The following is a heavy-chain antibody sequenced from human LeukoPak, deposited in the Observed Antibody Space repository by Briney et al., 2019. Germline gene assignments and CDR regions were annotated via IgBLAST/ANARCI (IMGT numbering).Heavy chain of an antibody. V-gene: IGHV3-53*01. D-gene: IGHD5-12*01. CDR1: GFTVSRNY. Sequence: GGSLRLSCAASGFTVSRNYMSWVRQAPGKGLEWVSVIYSGGSTYYADSVKGRFTISRDNSKNTLYLQMNSLRAEDTAVYYCATHEKGSGYNYYYMDVWGKGTTVTISS. J-gene: IGHJ6*03. CDR3: ATHEKGSGYNYYYMDV. CDR2: IYSGGST.